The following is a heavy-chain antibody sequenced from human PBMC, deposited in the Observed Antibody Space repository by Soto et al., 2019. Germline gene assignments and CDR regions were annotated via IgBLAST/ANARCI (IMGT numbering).Heavy chain of an antibody. J-gene: IGHJ4*02. D-gene: IGHD3-3*01. Sequence: PSETLSLTCTVSGGSISGYYWSWIRQPPGKGLEWIGYIYYSGSTNYNPSLKSRVTISVDTSKNQFSLKLSSVTAADTAVYYCARQRFLEWLPFDYWGQGTLVTVSS. CDR3: ARQRFLEWLPFDY. CDR2: IYYSGST. CDR1: GGSISGYY. V-gene: IGHV4-59*01.